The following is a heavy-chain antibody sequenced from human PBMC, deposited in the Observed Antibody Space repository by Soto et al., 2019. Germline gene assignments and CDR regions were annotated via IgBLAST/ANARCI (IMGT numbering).Heavy chain of an antibody. J-gene: IGHJ5*02. V-gene: IGHV1-69*01. CDR1: GGTFSSYA. Sequence: QVQLVQSGAEVKKPGSSVKVSCKASGGTFSSYAISWVRQAPGQGLEWMGGIIPIFGTANYAQKFQGRVTITADESTSTAYMELSSLRSEDTAVYYCARVRGSSWYYHKRPTYNWFDPWGQGTLVTVSS. CDR2: IIPIFGTA. D-gene: IGHD6-13*01. CDR3: ARVRGSSWYYHKRPTYNWFDP.